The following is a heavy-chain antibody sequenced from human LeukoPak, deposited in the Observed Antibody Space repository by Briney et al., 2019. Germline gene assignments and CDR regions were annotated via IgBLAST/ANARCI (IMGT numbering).Heavy chain of an antibody. V-gene: IGHV1-18*01. D-gene: IGHD2-15*01. J-gene: IGHJ4*02. Sequence: GASVKVSCKASGYTFTSYSISWVRQAPGQGLEWMGLISAYNGNTIYAQKVKGRVTMTTDTSTSTAYMELRSLKSDDTAVYYCARASYCSGGSCYSDYWGQGTLVTVSS. CDR1: GYTFTSYS. CDR2: ISAYNGNT. CDR3: ARASYCSGGSCYSDY.